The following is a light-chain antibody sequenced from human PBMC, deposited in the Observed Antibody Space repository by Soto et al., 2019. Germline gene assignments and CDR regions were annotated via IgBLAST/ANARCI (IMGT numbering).Light chain of an antibody. CDR2: ETS. V-gene: IGLV2-23*01. Sequence: QAVLTPPASVTGSPGQSVTISCTGTSSDFGSYKFVSWYQHHPGTVPKVIIYETSKRPSGVSDRFSGSKSGNTASLTISGLQAEDEADYYCFSFTSTNTHVFGSGTKVTVL. CDR1: SSDFGSYKF. CDR3: FSFTSTNTHV. J-gene: IGLJ1*01.